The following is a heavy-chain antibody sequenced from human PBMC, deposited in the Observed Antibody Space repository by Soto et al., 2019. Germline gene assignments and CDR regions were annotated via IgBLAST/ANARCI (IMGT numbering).Heavy chain of an antibody. J-gene: IGHJ6*02. CDR1: GGSISSSNYY. D-gene: IGHD1-26*01. V-gene: IGHV4-39*01. CDR2: IYYSGST. Sequence: PSETLSLTCTVSGGSISSSNYYWGWVRQPPGKGLEWIGTIYYSGSTYYNPSLKSRVTMSIDTSKNQFSLKLSSVTAADTAVYYCASPLWERGEYYYYVMDVWGQGTTVTV. CDR3: ASPLWERGEYYYYVMDV.